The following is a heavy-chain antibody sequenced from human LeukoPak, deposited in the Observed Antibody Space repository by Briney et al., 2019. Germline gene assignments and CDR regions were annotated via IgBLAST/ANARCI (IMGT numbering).Heavy chain of an antibody. CDR1: GYTFTSYG. J-gene: IGHJ4*02. CDR3: ARGGRAASPSADFDY. Sequence: ASVKVSCKASGYTFTSYGITWVRQAPGQGLEWMGWISAYNGHTKYAQKVQGRVTMTTDTSTSTAYMELSRLRSDDTAVYYCARGGRAASPSADFDYWGQGTLVTVSS. V-gene: IGHV1-18*01. CDR2: ISAYNGHT. D-gene: IGHD6-6*01.